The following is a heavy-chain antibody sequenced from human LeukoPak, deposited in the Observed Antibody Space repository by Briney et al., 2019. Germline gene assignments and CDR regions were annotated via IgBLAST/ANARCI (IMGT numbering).Heavy chain of an antibody. V-gene: IGHV6-1*01. D-gene: IGHD1-1*01. CDR2: TYYRSKWYN. Sequence: SQTLSLTCAISGDSVSSNSAAWNWIRHSPSRGLEELGRTYYRSKWYNDYAESVKSRITINPDTSRNQFSLQLNSVTPEDTAMYYCARRRTTGDFDYWGQGTLVTVSS. CDR1: GDSVSSNSAA. J-gene: IGHJ4*02. CDR3: ARRRTTGDFDY.